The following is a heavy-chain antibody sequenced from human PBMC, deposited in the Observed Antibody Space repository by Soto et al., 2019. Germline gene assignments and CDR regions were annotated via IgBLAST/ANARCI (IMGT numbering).Heavy chain of an antibody. J-gene: IGHJ3*02. CDR2: IFSNDEQ. V-gene: IGHV2-26*01. CDR1: GFSLSNGRMG. Sequence: QVTLKESGPVLVKPTETLTLTCTVSGFSLSNGRMGVSWIRQPPGKALEWLAHIFSNDEQSYSTSLKSRLNISKDTSKSQVVLTMTNMDPVDTATYYCARGIAVAGTLSAFDIWGQGTMVTVSS. CDR3: ARGIAVAGTLSAFDI. D-gene: IGHD6-19*01.